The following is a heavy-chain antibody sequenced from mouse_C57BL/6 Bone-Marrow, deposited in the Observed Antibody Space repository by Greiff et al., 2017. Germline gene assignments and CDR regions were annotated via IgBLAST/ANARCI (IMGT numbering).Heavy chain of an antibody. D-gene: IGHD1-1*01. Sequence: DVMLVESGGGLVQPGGSMKLSCAASGFTFSDAWMDWVRQSPEKGLEWVAEIRNKANNHATYYAESVKGRFTISRDDSKSSVYLQMNSLRAEDTGIYYCTRRTTVVASPFGYWGQGTTLTVSS. J-gene: IGHJ2*01. CDR1: GFTFSDAW. V-gene: IGHV6-6*01. CDR2: IRNKANNHAT. CDR3: TRRTTVVASPFGY.